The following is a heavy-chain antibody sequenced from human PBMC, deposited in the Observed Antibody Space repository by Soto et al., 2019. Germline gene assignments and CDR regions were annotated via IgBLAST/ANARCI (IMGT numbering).Heavy chain of an antibody. J-gene: IGHJ4*01. CDR2: IDPGDSYT. Sequence: PGESLQISCEGSGFTFTSSWINWVRQMPGKGLEWMGNIDPGDSYTNYSPSFQGHVTISCDKSISTAYLQWSSLEASDTAMYYCAWSPTGTAPHYFDYWGQGTLVTVSS. V-gene: IGHV5-10-1*01. CDR1: GFTFTSSW. CDR3: AWSPTGTAPHYFDY. D-gene: IGHD1-1*01.